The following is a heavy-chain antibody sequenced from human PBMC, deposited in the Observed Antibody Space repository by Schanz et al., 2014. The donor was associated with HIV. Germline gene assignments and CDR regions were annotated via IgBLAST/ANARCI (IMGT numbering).Heavy chain of an antibody. Sequence: EVQLLESGGGLLQPGGSLRLSCAASGFSFSSYAMSWVRQAPGKGLEWVSVISDSGGSPYYADSVKGRFTISRDNSKNTLYLQMNSLRAEDTAVYYCAKDTTAAGRGYFQHWGQGTLVTVSS. V-gene: IGHV3-23*01. J-gene: IGHJ1*01. CDR2: ISDSGGSP. CDR3: AKDTTAAGRGYFQH. D-gene: IGHD6-13*01. CDR1: GFSFSSYA.